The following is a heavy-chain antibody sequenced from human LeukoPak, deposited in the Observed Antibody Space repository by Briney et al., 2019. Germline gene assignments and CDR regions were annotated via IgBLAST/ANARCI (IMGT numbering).Heavy chain of an antibody. Sequence: GGSLRLSCAGSGITLSTYWMSWIRQAPGKGLEWVGNIKQDGSEKYFVDSLRGRFTISRDNAKNSLFLQMNSLRAEDAAAYYCARDQGAFDMWGQGTMVTVSS. CDR2: IKQDGSEK. CDR3: ARDQGAFDM. J-gene: IGHJ3*02. V-gene: IGHV3-7*05. CDR1: GITLSTYW.